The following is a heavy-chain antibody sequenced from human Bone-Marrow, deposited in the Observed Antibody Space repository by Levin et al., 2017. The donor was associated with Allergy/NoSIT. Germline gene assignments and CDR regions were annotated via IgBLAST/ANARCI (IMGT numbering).Heavy chain of an antibody. CDR3: ARNPGAVPTTS. CDR1: GFTVYNNY. V-gene: IGHV3-53*01. J-gene: IGHJ3*01. D-gene: IGHD4/OR15-4a*01. Sequence: ETLSLTCVGSGFTVYNNYMIWVRQPPGKGLEWVSLIYSGGDTVYADSVKGRFTISRDSSKNTMYLQMNSLKAEDTAIYYCARNPGAVPTTSWGRGTMVTVSS. CDR2: IYSGGDT.